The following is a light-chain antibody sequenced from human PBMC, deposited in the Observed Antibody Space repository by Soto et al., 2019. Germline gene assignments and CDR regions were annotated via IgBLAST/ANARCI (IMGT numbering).Light chain of an antibody. CDR2: DAS. J-gene: IGKJ4*01. CDR1: QGISSY. CDR3: QHLSSYPLT. V-gene: IGKV1-9*01. Sequence: DSPLTQSPSSLSASLGARVTITCRASQGISSYLAWYQQKPGKAPKLLIYDASTLRSGVPSRFSGSGSGTEFTLTISSLQPEDLGTYYCQHLSSYPLTFGGGTKVDI.